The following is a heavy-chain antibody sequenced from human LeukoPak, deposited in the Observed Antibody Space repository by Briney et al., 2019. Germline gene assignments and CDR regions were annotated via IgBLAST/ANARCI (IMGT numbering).Heavy chain of an antibody. CDR1: GLTFSSYA. V-gene: IGHV3-23*01. CDR2: ISGSGGST. J-gene: IGHJ3*01. CDR3: AGVRAGANRAFDV. Sequence: GGSLRLSCAASGLTFSSYAMSWVRQAPGKGLEWVSAISGSGGSTYYADSVKGRFTISRDNAKNTLWLQMNSLRADDTAVYYCAGVRAGANRAFDVWGQGTVVAVSS. D-gene: IGHD4/OR15-4a*01.